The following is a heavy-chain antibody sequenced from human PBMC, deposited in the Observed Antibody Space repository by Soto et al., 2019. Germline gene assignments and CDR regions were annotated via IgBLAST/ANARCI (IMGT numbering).Heavy chain of an antibody. V-gene: IGHV4-59*08. CDR1: GGSISSYY. CDR2: IYYSGST. Sequence: SETLSLTCTVSGGSISSYYWSWIRQPPGKGLEWIGYIYYSGSTNYNPSLKSRVTISVDTSKNQFSLKLSSVTAADTAVYYCARHSPYLIAVDPHLPNWFDSWAQGTLVTV. J-gene: IGHJ5*01. CDR3: ARHSPYLIAVDPHLPNWFDS. D-gene: IGHD6-19*01.